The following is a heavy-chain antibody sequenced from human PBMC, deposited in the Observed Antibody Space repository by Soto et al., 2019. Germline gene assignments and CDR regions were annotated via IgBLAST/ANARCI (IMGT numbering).Heavy chain of an antibody. CDR1: GFTFSSYW. J-gene: IGHJ4*02. CDR3: ARVPQHLGELSPCDY. V-gene: IGHV3-74*01. D-gene: IGHD3-16*02. Sequence: PGGSLRLSCAASGFTFSSYWMHWVRQAPGKGLVWVSRINSDGSSTSYADSVKGRSTISRDNAKNTLYLQMNSLRAEDTAVYYCARVPQHLGELSPCDYWGQGTLVTVSS. CDR2: INSDGSST.